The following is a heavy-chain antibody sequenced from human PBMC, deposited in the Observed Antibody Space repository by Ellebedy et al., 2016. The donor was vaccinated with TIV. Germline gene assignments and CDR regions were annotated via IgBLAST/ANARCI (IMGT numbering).Heavy chain of an antibody. CDR2: IYWDDDK. D-gene: IGHD3-10*01. J-gene: IGHJ3*02. V-gene: IGHV2-5*08. CDR3: VHRLFPGRSGAFDI. Sequence: SGPTLVKPTQTLTLTCTFSGFSLSTSGMCVSWIRQPPGKALEWLALIYWDDDKRYSPSLKSRLTITTDTSKNQMVLTMTNMDPVDTATYYCVHRLFPGRSGAFDIWGQGTMVTVSS. CDR1: GFSLSTSGMC.